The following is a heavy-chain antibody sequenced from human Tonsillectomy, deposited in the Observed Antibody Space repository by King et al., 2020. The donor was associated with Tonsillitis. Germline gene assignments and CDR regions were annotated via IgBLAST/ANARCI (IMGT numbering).Heavy chain of an antibody. CDR1: GFTFSSYS. CDR2: ISSSSSTI. J-gene: IGHJ4*02. Sequence: QLVQSGGGLVQPGGSLRLSCAASGFTFSSYSMNWVRQAPGKGLEWVSYISSSSSTIYYADSVKGRFTISRDNAKNSLYLQMNSLRDEDTAVYYCARKGRGILTGYYTCWGQGTLVTVSS. D-gene: IGHD3-9*01. V-gene: IGHV3-48*02. CDR3: ARKGRGILTGYYTC.